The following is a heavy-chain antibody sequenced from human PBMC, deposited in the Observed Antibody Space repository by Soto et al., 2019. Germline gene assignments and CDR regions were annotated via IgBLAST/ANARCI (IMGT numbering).Heavy chain of an antibody. Sequence: VGSLRLSCAASGFTFSSFGMSWVRQAPGKGLEWLAVISYDGSIHYFADSVKGRFTISRDNSNNTMFLQMDSLTTEDTAVYFCAKRRLNYFDYWGQGTLVTVSS. J-gene: IGHJ4*02. D-gene: IGHD3-10*01. CDR1: GFTFSSFG. CDR2: ISYDGSIH. V-gene: IGHV3-30*18. CDR3: AKRRLNYFDY.